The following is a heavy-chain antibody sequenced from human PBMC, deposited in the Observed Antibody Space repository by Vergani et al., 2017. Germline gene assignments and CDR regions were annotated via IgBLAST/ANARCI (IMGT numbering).Heavy chain of an antibody. J-gene: IGHJ4*02. Sequence: QVQLQESGPGLVKPSETLSLTCTVSGGSISSYYWSWIRQPPRKGLEWIGYIYYNGNTNYNPSLKSRVTISVDTSKNQFSLKLSSVTAADTAVYYCAREVGDFWSGYLDYWGQGTLVTVSS. CDR3: AREVGDFWSGYLDY. V-gene: IGHV4-59*01. D-gene: IGHD3-3*01. CDR1: GGSISSYY. CDR2: IYYNGNT.